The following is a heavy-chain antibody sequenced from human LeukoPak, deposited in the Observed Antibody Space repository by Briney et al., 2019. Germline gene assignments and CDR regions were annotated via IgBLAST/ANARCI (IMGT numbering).Heavy chain of an antibody. D-gene: IGHD3-16*01. CDR2: IYTSEST. V-gene: IGHV4-4*07. J-gene: IGHJ4*02. Sequence: SETLSLTCTVSGGSISSYYWSWIRQPAGKGLEWIGPIYTSESTYYNPSLKSRVTMSIDTSKNQFSLKLSSVTAADTAIYYRARARAAANTYADYWGQGTPVTVSS. CDR1: GGSISSYY. CDR3: ARARAAANTYADY.